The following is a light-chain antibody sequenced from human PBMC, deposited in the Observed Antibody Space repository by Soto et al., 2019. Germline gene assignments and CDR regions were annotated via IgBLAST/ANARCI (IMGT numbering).Light chain of an antibody. CDR3: GTWDSSLSPYV. V-gene: IGLV1-51*01. J-gene: IGLJ1*01. Sequence: SVLTQPPSVSAAPGQKVTISCCGSSSNIGNNYVSWYQQLPGTAPKLLIYDNNKRPSGIPDRFSGSKSGTSATLGITGLQTGDEADYYCGTWDSSLSPYVFRNGTKDTV. CDR2: DNN. CDR1: SSNIGNNY.